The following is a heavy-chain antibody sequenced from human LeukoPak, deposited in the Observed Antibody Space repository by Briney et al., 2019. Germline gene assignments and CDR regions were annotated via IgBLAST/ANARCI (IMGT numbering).Heavy chain of an antibody. CDR1: GFTFSSYS. D-gene: IGHD3-10*01. CDR2: ISSSSSYI. CDR3: ARDSKWLGEPYAFDI. J-gene: IGHJ3*02. V-gene: IGHV3-21*01. Sequence: GGSLRLSCAASGFTFSSYSMNWVRQAPGKGLEWVSSISSSSSYIYYADSVKGRFTISRDNAKNSLYLQMNSLRAEDTAVYYCARDSKWLGEPYAFDIWRQGTMVTVSS.